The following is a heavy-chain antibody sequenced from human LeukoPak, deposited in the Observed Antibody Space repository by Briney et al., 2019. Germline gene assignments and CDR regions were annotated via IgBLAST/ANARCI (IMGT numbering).Heavy chain of an antibody. D-gene: IGHD3-22*01. J-gene: IGHJ3*02. CDR2: IRQDGSDQ. CDR3: ARAYDSSGYRASDI. Sequence: GGSLRLSCAVSGFSLSRYWMSWVRQAPGKGLEWVASIRQDGSDQHYVDSVKGRLTISRDNAKNSLYLQVNSLRAEDTAMYYCARAYDSSGYRASDIWGQGTMVTVSS. CDR1: GFSLSRYW. V-gene: IGHV3-7*04.